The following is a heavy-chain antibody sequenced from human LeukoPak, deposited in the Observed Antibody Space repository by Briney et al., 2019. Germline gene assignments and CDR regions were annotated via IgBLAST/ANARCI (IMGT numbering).Heavy chain of an antibody. V-gene: IGHV1-2*06. CDR1: GYTFTAYH. CDR2: IIPNSGAT. CDR3: ARGISGDFDI. Sequence: ASVKVSCKPSGYTFTAYHMHWVRQAPGQGLEWMGRIIPNSGATNYAQNFQDRVTLTRDTSISTAYMELSRLRPDDTAVYFCARGISGDFDIWGQGTMVTVSS. D-gene: IGHD2-21*01. J-gene: IGHJ3*02.